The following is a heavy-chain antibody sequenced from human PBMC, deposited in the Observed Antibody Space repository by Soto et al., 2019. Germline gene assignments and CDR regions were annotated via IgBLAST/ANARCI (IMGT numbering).Heavy chain of an antibody. CDR1: GFTVSSNY. D-gene: IGHD4-17*01. Sequence: QSGGSLRLSCAASGFTVSSNYMSWVRQAPGKGLEWVSVIYSGGSTYYADSVKGRFTISRDNSKNTLYLQMNSLRAEDTAVYYCARDHYGGNDYYFDYWGQGTLVTVSS. V-gene: IGHV3-53*01. J-gene: IGHJ4*02. CDR3: ARDHYGGNDYYFDY. CDR2: IYSGGST.